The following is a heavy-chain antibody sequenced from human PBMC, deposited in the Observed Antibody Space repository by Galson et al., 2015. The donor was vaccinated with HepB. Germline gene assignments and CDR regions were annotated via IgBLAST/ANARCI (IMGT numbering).Heavy chain of an antibody. CDR2: INPSGGST. D-gene: IGHD3-22*01. V-gene: IGHV1-46*01. J-gene: IGHJ4*02. CDR1: GYTFTSYY. CDR3: ARLTTYYYDSSGYASLDY. Sequence: SVKVSCKASGYTFTSYYMHWVRQAPGQGLEWMGIINPSGGSTSYAQKFQGRVTMTRDTSTSTVYMELSSLRSEDTAVYYCARLTTYYYDSSGYASLDYWGQGTLVTVSS.